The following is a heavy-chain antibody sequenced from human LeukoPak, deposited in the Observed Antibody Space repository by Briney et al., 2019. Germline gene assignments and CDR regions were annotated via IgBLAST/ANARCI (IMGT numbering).Heavy chain of an antibody. CDR2: ISGSGGST. Sequence: GGSLRLSCAASGFTFSSYAMSWVRQAPGKGLEWVSAISGSGGSTYYADSVKGRFTISRDNSKNTLYLQMNSLRAEDSGVYYCAKSPSDFWSGYPLDYWGQGTLVTVSS. J-gene: IGHJ4*02. CDR1: GFTFSSYA. CDR3: AKSPSDFWSGYPLDY. D-gene: IGHD3-3*01. V-gene: IGHV3-23*01.